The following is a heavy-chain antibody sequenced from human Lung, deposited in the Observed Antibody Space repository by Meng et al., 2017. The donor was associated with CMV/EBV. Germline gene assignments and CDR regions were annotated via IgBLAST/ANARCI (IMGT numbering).Heavy chain of an antibody. CDR1: GFTFSDFY. D-gene: IGHD2-2*01. Sequence: SXAASGFTFSDFYMTWIRQAPGKGLEWVSYISKRGDTIYYADSLKGRFTISRDNAENSLYLHMNSLRAEDTAVYYCARDCSSLSCGGNYFDYWGQGTLVTVSS. J-gene: IGHJ4*02. CDR3: ARDCSSLSCGGNYFDY. CDR2: ISKRGDTI. V-gene: IGHV3-11*01.